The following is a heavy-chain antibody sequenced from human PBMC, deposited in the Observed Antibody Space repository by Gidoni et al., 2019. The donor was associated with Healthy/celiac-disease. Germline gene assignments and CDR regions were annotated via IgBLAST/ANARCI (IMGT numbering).Heavy chain of an antibody. D-gene: IGHD2-2*02. V-gene: IGHV3-33*01. Sequence: QVQLVESGGGVVQPGRSLRLSCAASGFTFSSYGLHWVRQAPGKGLEWVAVIWYDVSNKYYADSVKGRFTISRDNSKNTLYLQMNSLRAEDTAVYYCARDVDCSSTSCYILYYFDYWGQGTLVTVSS. CDR1: GFTFSSYG. CDR2: IWYDVSNK. CDR3: ARDVDCSSTSCYILYYFDY. J-gene: IGHJ4*02.